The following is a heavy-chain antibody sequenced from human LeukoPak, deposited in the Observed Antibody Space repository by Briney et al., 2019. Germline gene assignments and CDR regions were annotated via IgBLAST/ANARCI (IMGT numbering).Heavy chain of an antibody. CDR1: GFTFNSYG. CDR3: ARHGGNYFDY. D-gene: IGHD1-26*01. Sequence: PGGSLRLSCAASGFTFNSYGMHWVRQAPGKGLEWVAVIVHDGNNKYYADSVKGRFTISRDNSKNTLYLQMNGLRAEDTAVYYCARHGGNYFDYWGQGTLVTVSS. CDR2: IVHDGNNK. J-gene: IGHJ4*02. V-gene: IGHV3-30*03.